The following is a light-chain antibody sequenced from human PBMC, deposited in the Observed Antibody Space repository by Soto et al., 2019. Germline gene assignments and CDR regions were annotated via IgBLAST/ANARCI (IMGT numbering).Light chain of an antibody. Sequence: QSALTQPASVSGSPGQSITISCTGTSSDVGGYNYVSWYQQHPGKAPKLMIYDVSNRPSGVSNRFSGSKYGNTASLTISGLQAEHEGDSYCSTYTSSSTLLYVFGTGTKVTVL. CDR1: SSDVGGYNY. V-gene: IGLV2-14*01. J-gene: IGLJ1*01. CDR2: DVS. CDR3: STYTSSSTLLYV.